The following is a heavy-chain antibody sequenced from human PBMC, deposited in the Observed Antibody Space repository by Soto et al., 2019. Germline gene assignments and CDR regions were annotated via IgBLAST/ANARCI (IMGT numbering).Heavy chain of an antibody. CDR3: AHAGDYDLLTCDH. D-gene: IGHD4-17*01. J-gene: IGHJ4*02. CDR1: GFSLSTYHMG. Sequence: QITLKESGPTLVRPAQTLTLTCDFSGFSLSTYHMGVAWIRQPPGKALEWLALIYWDDDKRYSPSLKDRLAISKGTSSTQVVLTITNVDPGDTSTYFCAHAGDYDLLTCDHWGPGPMVTVSS. CDR2: IYWDDDK. V-gene: IGHV2-5*02.